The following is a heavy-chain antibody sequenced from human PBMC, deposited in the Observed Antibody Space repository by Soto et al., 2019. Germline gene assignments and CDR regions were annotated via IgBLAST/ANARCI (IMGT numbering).Heavy chain of an antibody. V-gene: IGHV1-69*01. D-gene: IGHD6-13*01. CDR3: ARGPPGSSSWYWNFDL. Sequence: QVQLVQSGAEVKKPGSSVKVSCKTSGDTFSSYAISWVRQAPRQRLEWMGGIIPIYGTANYAQRFQGRVTITAYESTSTAYMEVRSLRSEDTAVYYCARGPPGSSSWYWNFDLWGRGTLVSVSS. CDR2: IIPIYGTA. CDR1: GDTFSSYA. J-gene: IGHJ2*01.